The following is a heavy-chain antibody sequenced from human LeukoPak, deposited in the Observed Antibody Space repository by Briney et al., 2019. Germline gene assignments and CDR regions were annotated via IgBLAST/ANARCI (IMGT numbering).Heavy chain of an antibody. CDR1: GFIFSSYG. D-gene: IGHD1-26*01. V-gene: IGHV3-30*02. Sequence: GGSLRLSCAASGFIFSSYGMHWVRQAPGKGLEGVAFIRYDGSKKYYADSVKGRLTISRDNSKNTLYMQMNSLRAEDTAVYYCAKWEPQGAFDIWGQGTMVTVSS. CDR2: IRYDGSKK. CDR3: AKWEPQGAFDI. J-gene: IGHJ3*02.